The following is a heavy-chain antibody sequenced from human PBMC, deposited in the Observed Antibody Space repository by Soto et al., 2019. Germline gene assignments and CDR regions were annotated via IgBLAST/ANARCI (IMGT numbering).Heavy chain of an antibody. CDR3: AREGASGSHMGY. Sequence: QVQLVQSGAEVKKPGSSVKLSCKASGGTFSSYAISWVRQAPGQGLEWMGGIIPIFGTANYAQKFQGRVTITADESTSTAYMELSSLRSEDKAVYYCAREGASGSHMGYWGQGTLVTVSS. CDR2: IIPIFGTA. CDR1: GGTFSSYA. J-gene: IGHJ4*02. D-gene: IGHD3-22*01. V-gene: IGHV1-69*01.